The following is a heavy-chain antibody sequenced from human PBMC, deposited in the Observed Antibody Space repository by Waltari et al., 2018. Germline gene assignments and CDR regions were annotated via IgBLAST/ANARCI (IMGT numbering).Heavy chain of an antibody. J-gene: IGHJ4*02. CDR3: ARSTVTRYFDY. D-gene: IGHD4-4*01. Sequence: QVQLQESGPGLVKPSETLSLICAVSASSISTDYYWGWIRQPPGKGLGWIGNIYHTGSTYSNPSLKSRVTISVDTSKNQFSLMLSAVTAADTATYYCARSTVTRYFDYWGQGTLITVSS. CDR2: IYHTGST. CDR1: ASSISTDYY. V-gene: IGHV4-38-2*01.